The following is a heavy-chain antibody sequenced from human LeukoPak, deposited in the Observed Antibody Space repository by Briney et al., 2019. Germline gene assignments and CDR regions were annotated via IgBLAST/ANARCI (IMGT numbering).Heavy chain of an antibody. J-gene: IGHJ4*02. CDR2: IYYSGST. V-gene: IGHV4-31*03. CDR3: ARGRLRSPRKIIAARPYYFDY. Sequence: PSQTLSLTCTVSGGSISSGGYYWSWIRQHPGKGLEWIGYIYYSGSTNYNPSLKSRVTISVDTSKNQFSLKLSSVTAADTAVYYCARGRLRSPRKIIAARPYYFDYWGQGTLVTVSS. D-gene: IGHD6-6*01. CDR1: GGSISSGGYY.